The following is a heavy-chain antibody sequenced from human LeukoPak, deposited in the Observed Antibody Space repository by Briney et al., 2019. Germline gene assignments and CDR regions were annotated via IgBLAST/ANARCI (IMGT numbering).Heavy chain of an antibody. D-gene: IGHD2/OR15-2a*01. Sequence: GGSLRLSCAASGFTFSSFTMNWVRQAPGKGLEWVSFISSSSNSIYYADSVKGGFTISRDNAKNSLYLQMNSLRAEDTAVFYCARDLGIAHTFDYWGQGTLVTVSS. CDR3: ARDLGIAHTFDY. V-gene: IGHV3-21*01. CDR2: ISSSSNSI. CDR1: GFTFSSFT. J-gene: IGHJ4*02.